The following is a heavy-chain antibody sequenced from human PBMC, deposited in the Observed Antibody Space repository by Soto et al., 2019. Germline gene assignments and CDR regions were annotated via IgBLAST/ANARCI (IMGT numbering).Heavy chain of an antibody. J-gene: IGHJ4*02. CDR3: AKGGGYEDH. CDR1: GGSVSSYY. D-gene: IGHD6-19*01. Sequence: SETLSLTCTVSGGSVSSYYWSWIRQPPGKGLEWIGYTHNSGNTDYNPSLKSRVTISLDASRNEFSLSLRSVTAADTAVYYCAKGGGYEDHWGQGTLVTVSS. CDR2: THNSGNT. V-gene: IGHV4-59*08.